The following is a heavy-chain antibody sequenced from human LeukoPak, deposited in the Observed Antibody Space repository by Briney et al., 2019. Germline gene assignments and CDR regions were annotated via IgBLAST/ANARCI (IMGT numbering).Heavy chain of an antibody. CDR3: AREDPMFGWVDP. V-gene: IGHV4-59*01. Sequence: SETLSLTCTVSGGSISSYYWSWIRQPPGKGLEWIGYIYYSGSTNYNPSLKSRVTISVDTSKNQFSLKLSSVTAADTAVYYCAREDPMFGWVDPWGQGILVTVSS. CDR2: IYYSGST. D-gene: IGHD3-10*02. J-gene: IGHJ5*02. CDR1: GGSISSYY.